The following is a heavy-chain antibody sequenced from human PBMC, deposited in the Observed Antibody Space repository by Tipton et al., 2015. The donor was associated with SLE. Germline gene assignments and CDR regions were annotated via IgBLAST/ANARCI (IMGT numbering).Heavy chain of an antibody. CDR2: IDYTANP. CDR3: ARGHYYYYMDV. V-gene: IGHV4-59*01. CDR1: GGSIGSFY. Sequence: LRLSCTVSGGSIGSFYWSWIRQPPGKGLEWIGNIDYTANPNYSPSLKSRVTISIDTSTNHFSLKLRSVTAADTAVYYCARGHYYYYMDVWGKGTTVTVSS. J-gene: IGHJ6*03.